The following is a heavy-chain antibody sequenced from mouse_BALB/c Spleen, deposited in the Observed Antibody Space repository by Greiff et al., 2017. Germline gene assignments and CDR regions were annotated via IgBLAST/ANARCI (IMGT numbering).Heavy chain of an antibody. V-gene: IGHV1-54*01. CDR3: ARNYYPYAMDY. CDR2: INPGSGGT. J-gene: IGHJ4*01. CDR1: GYAFTNYL. D-gene: IGHD1-1*01. Sequence: VQLQQSGAELVRPGTSVKVSCKASGYAFTNYLIEWVKQRPGQGLEWIGVINPGSGGTNYNEKFKGKATLTADKSSSTAYMQLSSLTSDDSAVYFFARNYYPYAMDYWGQGTSVTVSS.